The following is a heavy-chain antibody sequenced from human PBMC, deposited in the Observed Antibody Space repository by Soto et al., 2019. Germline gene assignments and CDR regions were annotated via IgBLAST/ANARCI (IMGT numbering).Heavy chain of an antibody. CDR2: IKSKTDGGTT. CDR3: TTGPMVRGVMLY. D-gene: IGHD3-10*01. J-gene: IGHJ4*02. V-gene: IGHV3-15*01. Sequence: EVQLVESGGGLVKPGGSLRLSCAASGFTFNNAWMSWVRQAPGKGLEWVGRIKSKTDGGTTDYATPVKGRFTISRDDSKNTLYLQMNSLKTADTAVYYCTTGPMVRGVMLYWCQGTLVTVSS. CDR1: GFTFNNAW.